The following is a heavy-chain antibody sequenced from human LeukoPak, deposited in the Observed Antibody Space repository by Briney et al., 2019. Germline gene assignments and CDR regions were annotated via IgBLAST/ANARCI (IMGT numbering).Heavy chain of an antibody. J-gene: IGHJ6*02. Sequence: ASVKVSCKASGYDFTSYAMHWVRQAPGQRLEWMGWINAGNGNTKYSQKFQDRVTVTGDTSTSTAYMELSSLRSEDTAVYYCASAAGEGSGYYYGMDVWGQGTTVTVSS. D-gene: IGHD7-27*01. CDR3: ASAAGEGSGYYYGMDV. CDR2: INAGNGNT. V-gene: IGHV1-3*01. CDR1: GYDFTSYA.